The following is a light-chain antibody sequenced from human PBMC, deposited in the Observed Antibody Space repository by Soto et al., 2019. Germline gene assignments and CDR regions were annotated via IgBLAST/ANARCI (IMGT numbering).Light chain of an antibody. V-gene: IGLV2-23*02. CDR1: SGDVGYYNL. Sequence: QSALTQPASVSGSPGQSITISCTGTSGDVGYYNLISWYQQHPGKAPKLMIFEVNKRPSGVSNRVSGSKSGNTASLTISGLRAEDEADYYCCSYAGSSTWVFGGGTKLTVL. CDR3: CSYAGSSTWV. CDR2: EVN. J-gene: IGLJ3*02.